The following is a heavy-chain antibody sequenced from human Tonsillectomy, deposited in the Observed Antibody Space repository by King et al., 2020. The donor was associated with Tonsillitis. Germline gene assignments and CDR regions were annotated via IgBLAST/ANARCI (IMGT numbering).Heavy chain of an antibody. J-gene: IGHJ6*03. Sequence: QLQESGPGLVKPSETLSLTCTVSGGSISSNTYYWGWMRQAPGKGPEWIGSIYYSGSTNYNPSFKSRVTISLDGSKNQFFLKLNSVTAADTAVYYCTRNGDYDMDVWVKGTTVTVSS. CDR1: GGSISSNTYY. CDR3: TRNGDYDMDV. V-gene: IGHV4-39*07. D-gene: IGHD1-1*01. CDR2: IYYSGST.